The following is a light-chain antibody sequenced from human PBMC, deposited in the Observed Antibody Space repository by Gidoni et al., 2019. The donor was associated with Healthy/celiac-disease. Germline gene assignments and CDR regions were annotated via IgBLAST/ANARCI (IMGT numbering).Light chain of an antibody. V-gene: IGKV1-39*01. Sequence: IQMTQSPSSLSASVGDRVTITCRASQSISSYLNWYQQKPGKAPKLLIYAAYSLQSGVPSRFSGSGSGTDFTLTISSLQPEDFATYYCQQSYSTHTFGQGTKLEIK. J-gene: IGKJ2*01. CDR2: AAY. CDR1: QSISSY. CDR3: QQSYSTHT.